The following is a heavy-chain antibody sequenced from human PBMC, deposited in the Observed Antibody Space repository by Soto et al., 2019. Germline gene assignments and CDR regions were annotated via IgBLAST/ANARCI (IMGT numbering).Heavy chain of an antibody. CDR3: VKHDNALSVTP. Sequence: QMVQSGAEIKEPVASVKVSCKTSGYTFVDYGIYWVLQAPGQDLQWMGWIGAYHTHTKYTPQFPGRVTITSDTSARTVYRELRSLGFNATATYYFVKHDNALSVTPWGRGT. V-gene: IGHV1-18*04. CDR2: IGAYHTHT. CDR1: GYTFVDYG. J-gene: IGHJ5*02. D-gene: IGHD3-16*01.